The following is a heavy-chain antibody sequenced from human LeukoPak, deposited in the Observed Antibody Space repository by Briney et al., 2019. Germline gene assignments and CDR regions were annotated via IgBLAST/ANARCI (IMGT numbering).Heavy chain of an antibody. J-gene: IGHJ5*02. CDR1: GFTFSGSA. Sequence: GGSLRLSCAASGFTFSGSAIRGVRQSSGKGLEWVGQIDKKDKGYATATACAASVKGRFTISRDDSINTAYLQMKSLKTENTALYYCTRDSGTYNWFDPWGQGTLVTVSS. D-gene: IGHD1-26*01. V-gene: IGHV3-73*01. CDR2: IDKKDKGYATAT. CDR3: TRDSGTYNWFDP.